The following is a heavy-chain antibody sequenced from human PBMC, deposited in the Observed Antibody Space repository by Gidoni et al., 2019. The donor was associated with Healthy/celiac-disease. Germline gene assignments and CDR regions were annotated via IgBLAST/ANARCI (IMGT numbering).Heavy chain of an antibody. V-gene: IGHV4-30-4*01. D-gene: IGHD1-26*01. J-gene: IGHJ4*02. CDR1: GCAISSGGYY. CDR2: IYYSGST. CDR3: ARAGVSGSYLFYY. Sequence: QVQLQESGPGLVTPSQTLSPTCAFSGCAISSGGYYWRWIRQPPGTGLEWIGYIYYSGSTYYNPSLKSRVTISVDTSKNQFSLELSSVTAADTAVYYCARAGVSGSYLFYYWGQGTLVTVSS.